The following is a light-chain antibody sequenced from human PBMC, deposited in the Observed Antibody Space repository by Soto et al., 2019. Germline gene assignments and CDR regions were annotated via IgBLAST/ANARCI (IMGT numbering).Light chain of an antibody. CDR3: QHRKNWPLT. V-gene: IGKV3-11*01. J-gene: IGKJ4*01. Sequence: EIVLTQSPATLSLSPGERATLSCRASQSVSRYLAWYQQKPGQAPRLLIYNASNRATGVPARFSGGGSGTDFTLTISSLEPEDFAVYYCQHRKNWPLTFGGGTKVEI. CDR2: NAS. CDR1: QSVSRY.